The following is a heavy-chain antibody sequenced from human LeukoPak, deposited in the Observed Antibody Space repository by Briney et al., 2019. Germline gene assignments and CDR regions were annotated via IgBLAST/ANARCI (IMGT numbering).Heavy chain of an antibody. Sequence: GGSLRLSCAASGFTFGSYSMNWVRQAPGKGLEWVSSISSSSSYIYYADSAKGRFTISRDNAKNSLYLQMNSLRAEDTAVYYCARAMGVPTPIDYYGMDVWGQGTTVTVSS. V-gene: IGHV3-21*01. CDR2: ISSSSSYI. CDR3: ARAMGVPTPIDYYGMDV. J-gene: IGHJ6*02. D-gene: IGHD1-26*01. CDR1: GFTFGSYS.